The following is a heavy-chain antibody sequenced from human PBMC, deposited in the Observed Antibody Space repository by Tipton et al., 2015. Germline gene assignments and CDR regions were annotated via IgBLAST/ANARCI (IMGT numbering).Heavy chain of an antibody. D-gene: IGHD6-19*01. Sequence: TLSLTCTVSGGSISSYSWSWIRQPPGKGLEWIGYIHYTGSTSYNPSLKSRVSISVDTSKNQFSLKLTSVTAADTAVYYCVSEIAVAGFFDYWGQGPLVTVSS. CDR2: IHYTGST. CDR1: GGSISSYS. J-gene: IGHJ4*02. V-gene: IGHV4-59*01. CDR3: VSEIAVAGFFDY.